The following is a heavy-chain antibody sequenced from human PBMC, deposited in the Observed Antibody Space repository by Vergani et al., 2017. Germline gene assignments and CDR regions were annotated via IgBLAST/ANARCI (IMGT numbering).Heavy chain of an antibody. J-gene: IGHJ4*02. Sequence: EVQLVESGGGLVKPGGSLRLSCAASGFTFSSYSMNWVRQAPGKGLEWVSSISSSSSYIYYADSVKGRFTISRDNAKNSLYLQMNSMRAEDTAVYYCAKARGGCGGDCYFTESSYYFDYWGQGTLVTVSS. V-gene: IGHV3-21*01. CDR3: AKARGGCGGDCYFTESSYYFDY. CDR2: ISSSSSYI. D-gene: IGHD2-21*02. CDR1: GFTFSSYS.